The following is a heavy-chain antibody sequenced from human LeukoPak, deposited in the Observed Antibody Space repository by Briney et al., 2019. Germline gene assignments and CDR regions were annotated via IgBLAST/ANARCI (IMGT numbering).Heavy chain of an antibody. CDR1: GGSISSYY. J-gene: IGHJ3*02. D-gene: IGHD3-22*01. CDR3: ASAMIGVPDDAFDI. CDR2: INHSGGT. V-gene: IGHV4-34*01. Sequence: PSETLSLTCTVSGGSISSYYWSWIRQPPGKGLEWIGEINHSGGTNYNPSLKSRVTISVDTSKNQFSLKLSSVTAADTAVYYCASAMIGVPDDAFDIWGQGTMVTVSS.